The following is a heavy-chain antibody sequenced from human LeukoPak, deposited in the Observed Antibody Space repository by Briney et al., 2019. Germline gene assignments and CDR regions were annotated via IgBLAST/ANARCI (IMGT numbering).Heavy chain of an antibody. CDR1: VYTFTSYG. Sequence: ASVKVSCKSSVYTFTSYGISWLRQAPGQGLEWMGWSSAYNGNTNYAQKLQGRVTMTTDTSTSTAYMQLRSLRSDDTAVYYCARGCSGGSCYSSPAEYFQHWGQGTLVTVSS. CDR2: SSAYNGNT. CDR3: ARGCSGGSCYSSPAEYFQH. D-gene: IGHD2-15*01. V-gene: IGHV1-18*01. J-gene: IGHJ1*01.